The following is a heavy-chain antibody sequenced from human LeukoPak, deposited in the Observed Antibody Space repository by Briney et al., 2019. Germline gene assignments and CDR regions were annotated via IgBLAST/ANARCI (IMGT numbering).Heavy chain of an antibody. D-gene: IGHD3-9*01. Sequence: GGSLRLSCAASGFTFNTFNMNWVRQAPGKGLEWVSSITSGGDCIYYADSVKGRFTTSRDNAKNSLSLRLNSLRVEDTAVYYCARGHYDVLAASYKWTPDYWGQGTLVTVSS. CDR3: ARGHYDVLAASYKWTPDY. CDR2: ITSGGDCI. J-gene: IGHJ4*02. CDR1: GFTFNTFN. V-gene: IGHV3-21*01.